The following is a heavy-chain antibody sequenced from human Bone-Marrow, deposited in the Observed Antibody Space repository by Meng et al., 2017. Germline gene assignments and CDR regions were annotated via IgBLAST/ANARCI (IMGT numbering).Heavy chain of an antibody. CDR2: IWYDGSNK. Sequence: GGSLRLSCAASGFTFGSYGMHWVRQAPGKGLEWVAVIWYDGSNKYYADSVNGRFTISRDNSKNTLYLQMNRLRAEDTAVYYCAREVESSYYYDRSGPNDYWGQGTLVTVSS. CDR3: AREVESSYYYDRSGPNDY. V-gene: IGHV3-33*01. D-gene: IGHD3-22*01. CDR1: GFTFGSYG. J-gene: IGHJ4*02.